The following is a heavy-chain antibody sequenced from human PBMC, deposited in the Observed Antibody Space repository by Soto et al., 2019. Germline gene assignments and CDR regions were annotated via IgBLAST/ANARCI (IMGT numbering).Heavy chain of an antibody. D-gene: IGHD5-12*01. CDR1: GGTFSSYA. J-gene: IGHJ3*02. V-gene: IGHV1-69*12. CDR2: IIPIFGTA. Sequence: QVQLVQSGAEVKKPGSSVKVSCKASGGTFSSYAISWVRQAPGQGLEWMGGIIPIFGTANYAQKFQGRVTITADEATSTAYMELSSLRSEDTAVYYCASRDGYNYPGAFDIWGQGTMVTVSS. CDR3: ASRDGYNYPGAFDI.